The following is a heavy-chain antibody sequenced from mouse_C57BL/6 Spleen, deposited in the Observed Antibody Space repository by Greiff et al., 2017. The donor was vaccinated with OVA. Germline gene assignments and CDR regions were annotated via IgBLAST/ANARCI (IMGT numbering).Heavy chain of an antibody. D-gene: IGHD1-1*01. Sequence: EVQLQQSGPELVKPGASVKISCKASGYTFTDYYMNWVKQSHGKSLEWIGDINPNNGGTSYNQKFKGKATLTVDKSSSTAYMELRSLTSEDSAVYYCARWSITTVVDWYFDVWGTGTTVTVSS. J-gene: IGHJ1*03. CDR2: INPNNGGT. CDR3: ARWSITTVVDWYFDV. CDR1: GYTFTDYY. V-gene: IGHV1-26*01.